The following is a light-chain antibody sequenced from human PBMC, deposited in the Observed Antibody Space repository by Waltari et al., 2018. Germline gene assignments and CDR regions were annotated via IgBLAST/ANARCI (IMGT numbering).Light chain of an antibody. CDR1: ALPKQY. CDR3: QSADSSGTYVV. J-gene: IGLJ2*01. CDR2: QDT. V-gene: IGLV3-25*03. Sequence: SYELTQPPSVSVPPGQTARITCSGDALPKQYAYWYQQKPGQAPVLVIYQDTKWPSGIPERFSGSSSGTTVTLTISGVQAEDEADYYCQSADSSGTYVVFGGGTKLTVL.